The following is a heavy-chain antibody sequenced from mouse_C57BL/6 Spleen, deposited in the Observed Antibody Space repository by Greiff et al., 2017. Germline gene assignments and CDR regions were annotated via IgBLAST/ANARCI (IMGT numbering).Heavy chain of an antibody. J-gene: IGHJ2*01. CDR2: IDPSDSYT. CDR3: ARDSSGYKFDY. V-gene: IGHV1-50*01. Sequence: QVQLKQPGAELVKPGASVKLSCKASGYTFTSYWMQWVKQRPGQGLEWIGEIDPSDSYTNYNQKFKGKATLTVDTSSSTAYMQLSSLTSEDSAVYYSARDSSGYKFDYWGQGTTLTVSS. D-gene: IGHD3-2*02. CDR1: GYTFTSYW.